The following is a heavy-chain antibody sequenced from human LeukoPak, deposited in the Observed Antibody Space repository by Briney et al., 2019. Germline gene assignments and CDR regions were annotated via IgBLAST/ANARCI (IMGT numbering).Heavy chain of an antibody. CDR1: GFTFSSYA. CDR3: TTDAAIVVASDIDY. Sequence: GGSLRLSCAASGFTFSSYAMHWVRQAPGKGLEWVGRIKSKTDGGTIDYAAPVKGRFTISRDDSRNTLYLQMNSLKTEDTAVYYCTTDAAIVVASDIDYWGQGTLVTVSS. D-gene: IGHD6-19*01. V-gene: IGHV3-15*07. J-gene: IGHJ4*02. CDR2: IKSKTDGGTI.